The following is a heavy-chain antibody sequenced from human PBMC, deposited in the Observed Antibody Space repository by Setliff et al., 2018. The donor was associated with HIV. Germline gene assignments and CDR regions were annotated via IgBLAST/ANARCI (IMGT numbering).Heavy chain of an antibody. CDR3: ARVKRTSAPDY. D-gene: IGHD2-2*01. CDR1: GYTFTSYA. V-gene: IGHV1-3*01. CDR2: INAGNGNI. J-gene: IGHJ4*02. Sequence: ASVKVSCKASGYTFTSYAMHWVRQAPGQRLEWMGWINAGNGNIKYSQKFQGRVTITRNTSITTAYMELSSLRSEDTAVYYCARVKRTSAPDYWGQGMLVTVSS.